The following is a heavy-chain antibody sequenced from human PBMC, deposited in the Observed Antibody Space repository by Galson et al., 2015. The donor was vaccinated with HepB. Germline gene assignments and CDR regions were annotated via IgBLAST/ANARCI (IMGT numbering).Heavy chain of an antibody. CDR1: GGSISSGGYS. D-gene: IGHD4-23*01. Sequence: ETLSLTCAVSGGSISSGGYSWRWFRQPPGKGLEWIGSIYYSGYTYYNPSLKSRVTISVDTSKNQFSLSLRSVTAADTAVYYCARHLQRTGGNSPMGAFDIWGQGTMLTVSS. J-gene: IGHJ3*02. CDR3: ARHLQRTGGNSPMGAFDI. CDR2: IYYSGYT. V-gene: IGHV4-39*01.